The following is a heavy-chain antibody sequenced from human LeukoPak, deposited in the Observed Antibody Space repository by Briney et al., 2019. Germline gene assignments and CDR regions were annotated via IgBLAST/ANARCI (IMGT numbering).Heavy chain of an antibody. J-gene: IGHJ4*02. CDR2: IRNKGRAYST. CDR3: TRIFYYETGGYYPDH. Sequence: VRSLSLSCAASGFTFSDHHMDCVRQAPGEGLWCIGRIRNKGRAYSTVFAASVKGRFTISRDQPKNSLYLQMNRLRTEDTAVYYCTRIFYYETGGYYPDHWGQGTLVTVSS. V-gene: IGHV3-72*01. D-gene: IGHD3-22*01. CDR1: GFTFSDHH.